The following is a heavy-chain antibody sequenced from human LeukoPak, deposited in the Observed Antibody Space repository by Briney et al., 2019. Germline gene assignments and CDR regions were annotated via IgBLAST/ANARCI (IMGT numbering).Heavy chain of an antibody. CDR3: AKDRSPSGWYRSPDY. CDR2: INPSGGST. J-gene: IGHJ4*02. CDR1: GYTFTSYY. D-gene: IGHD6-19*01. Sequence: ASVKVSCKASGYTFTSYYMHWVRQAPGQGLEWMGIINPSGGSTSYAQKFQGRVTMTRDTSTSTVYMELSSLRSEDTAVYYCAKDRSPSGWYRSPDYWGQGTLVTVSS. V-gene: IGHV1-46*01.